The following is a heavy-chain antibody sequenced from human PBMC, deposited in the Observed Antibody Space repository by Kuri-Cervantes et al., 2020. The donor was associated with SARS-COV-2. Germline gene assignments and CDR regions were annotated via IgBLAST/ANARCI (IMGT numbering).Heavy chain of an antibody. Sequence: SETLSLTCTVSGYSISSGYYWGWIRQPPGKGLEWIGSIYHSGSTYYNPSLKSRVTISVDTSKNQFSLKLSSVTAADTAVYYCARDRRIVGASSNWFDPWGQGTLVTVSS. CDR2: IYHSGST. CDR1: GYSISSGYY. V-gene: IGHV4-38-2*02. CDR3: ARDRRIVGASSNWFDP. J-gene: IGHJ5*02. D-gene: IGHD1-26*01.